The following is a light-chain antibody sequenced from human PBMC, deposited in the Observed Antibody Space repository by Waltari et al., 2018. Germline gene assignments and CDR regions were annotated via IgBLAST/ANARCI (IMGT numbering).Light chain of an antibody. Sequence: YALTQPPSVSVAPGQTARMICGGAKIGGNSVHWYQQKPGPAPVLVVFDDTNRPSGIPDRISGSKSGTTATLTISRVESGDEAAYFCQVWHNMRDTPWFGGGTKLTVL. J-gene: IGLJ3*02. CDR2: DDT. V-gene: IGLV3-21*02. CDR3: QVWHNMRDTPW. CDR1: KIGGNS.